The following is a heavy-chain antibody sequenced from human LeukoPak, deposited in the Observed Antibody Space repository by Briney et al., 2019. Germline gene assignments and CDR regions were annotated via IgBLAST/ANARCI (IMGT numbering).Heavy chain of an antibody. CDR1: GYTFTSYG. J-gene: IGHJ6*02. V-gene: IGHV1-18*01. Sequence: ASVKVSCKASGYTFTSYGISWVRQAPGQGLEWVGWISAYNGNTNYAQKLQGRVTMTTDTSTSTAYMELRSLRSDDTAVYYCARDQGIVVTPHYYYYYGMDVWGQGTTVTVSS. CDR3: ARDQGIVVTPHYYYYYGMDV. D-gene: IGHD4-23*01. CDR2: ISAYNGNT.